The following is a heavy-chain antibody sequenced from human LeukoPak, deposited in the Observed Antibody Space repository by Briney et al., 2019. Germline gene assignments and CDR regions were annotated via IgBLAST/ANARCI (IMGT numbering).Heavy chain of an antibody. CDR2: INPNSGGT. Sequence: GASVKVSCKASGYTFISYGISWVRQAPGQGLEWMGWINPNSGGTNYAQKFQGRVTMTRDTSISTAYMELSRLRSDDTAVYYCARGGYSGYDDYGMDVWGQGTTVTVSS. D-gene: IGHD5-12*01. V-gene: IGHV1-2*02. J-gene: IGHJ6*02. CDR1: GYTFISYG. CDR3: ARGGYSGYDDYGMDV.